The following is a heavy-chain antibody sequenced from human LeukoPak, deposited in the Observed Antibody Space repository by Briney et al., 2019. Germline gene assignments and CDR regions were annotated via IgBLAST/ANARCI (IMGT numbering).Heavy chain of an antibody. CDR3: ARGKYYGLFDP. CDR1: GGSFSGYY. V-gene: IGHV4-34*01. D-gene: IGHD4-17*01. CDR2: INHSGST. Sequence: SETLSLTCAVYGGSFSGYYWSWLRQPPGKGLEWIGEINHSGSTNYNPFLKSRVTISVDTSKNQFSLKLSSVTAADTAVYYCARGKYYGLFDPWGQGTLVTVSS. J-gene: IGHJ5*02.